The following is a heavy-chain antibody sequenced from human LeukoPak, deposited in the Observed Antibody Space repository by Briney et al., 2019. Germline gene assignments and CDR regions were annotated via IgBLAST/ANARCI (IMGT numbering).Heavy chain of an antibody. D-gene: IGHD6-6*01. CDR3: ARDRGSSSSVSIWSS. V-gene: IGHV3-21*01. J-gene: IGHJ4*02. CDR1: GFTFSSYS. Sequence: PGGSLRLSCAASGFTFSSYSMNWVRQAPGKGLEWVSSISSSSSYIYYADSVKGRFTISRDNAKNSLYLQMNSLRAEDTAVYYCARDRGSSSSVSIWSSWGQGTLVTVSS. CDR2: ISSSSSYI.